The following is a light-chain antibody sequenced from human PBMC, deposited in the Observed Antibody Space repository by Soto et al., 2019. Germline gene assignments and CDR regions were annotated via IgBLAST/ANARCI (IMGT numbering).Light chain of an antibody. CDR2: DVS. V-gene: IGLV2-14*01. CDR3: SSYTSSSTSYV. Sequence: QSALTQPASVSGSPGQSITISCTGTSSDVGGYNYVSWYQQHPGKAPKLMIYDVSNRPSGVANRFSGSKSGNTASLTISGLKAEDEADYYYSSYTSSSTSYVFGTGTKLTVL. J-gene: IGLJ1*01. CDR1: SSDVGGYNY.